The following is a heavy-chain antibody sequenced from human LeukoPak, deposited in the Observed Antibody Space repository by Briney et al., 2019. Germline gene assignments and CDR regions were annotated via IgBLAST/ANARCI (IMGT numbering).Heavy chain of an antibody. CDR2: IYHSGST. CDR3: ARGSPETDY. J-gene: IGHJ4*02. Sequence: SETLSLTCTVSGGSISSGGYYWSWIRQPPGKGLEWIGYIYHSGSTYYNPSPKSRVTISVDRSKNQFSLKLSSVTAADTAVYYCARGSPETDYWGQGTLVTVSS. V-gene: IGHV4-30-2*01. CDR1: GGSISSGGYY.